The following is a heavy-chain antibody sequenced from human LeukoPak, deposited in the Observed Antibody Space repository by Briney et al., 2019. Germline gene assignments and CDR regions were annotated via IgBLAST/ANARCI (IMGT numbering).Heavy chain of an antibody. J-gene: IGHJ4*02. Sequence: GGSLRLSCGASGFTFSSYWMHWVRQAPGKGLVWVSRINSDGSSTSYADSVKGRFTISRDNAKNTLYLQMNSLRAEDTAVYYCARAGYYGSGTLGGWGQGTLVTVSS. CDR2: INSDGSST. CDR1: GFTFSSYW. V-gene: IGHV3-74*01. D-gene: IGHD3-10*01. CDR3: ARAGYYGSGTLGG.